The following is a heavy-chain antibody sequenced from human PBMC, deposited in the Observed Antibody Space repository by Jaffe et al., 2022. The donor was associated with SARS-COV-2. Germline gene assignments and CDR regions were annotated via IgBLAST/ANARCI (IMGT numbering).Heavy chain of an antibody. CDR3: AKGLVSPGIAVAGGSYGNYYYGMDV. CDR1: GFTFDDYA. CDR2: ISWNSGSI. V-gene: IGHV3-9*01. D-gene: IGHD6-19*01. Sequence: EVQLVESGGGLVQPGRSLRLSCAASGFTFDDYAMHWVRQAPGKGLEWVSGISWNSGSIGYADSVKGRFTISRDNAKNSLYLQMNSLRAEDTALYYCAKGLVSPGIAVAGGSYGNYYYGMDVWGQGTTVTVSS. J-gene: IGHJ6*02.